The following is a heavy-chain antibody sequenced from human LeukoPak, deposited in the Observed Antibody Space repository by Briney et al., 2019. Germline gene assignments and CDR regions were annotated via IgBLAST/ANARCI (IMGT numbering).Heavy chain of an antibody. CDR3: AKDLITVAGNRFDY. J-gene: IGHJ4*02. Sequence: GGSLRLSCAASGFPFSSYAMSWVRQAPGKGLEWVSTISSSGDSTYYADSVKGRFTISRDNSENTLYLQVNSLRAEDTAVYYCAKDLITVAGNRFDYWGQGTLVTVSS. CDR1: GFPFSSYA. D-gene: IGHD6-19*01. V-gene: IGHV3-23*01. CDR2: ISSSGDST.